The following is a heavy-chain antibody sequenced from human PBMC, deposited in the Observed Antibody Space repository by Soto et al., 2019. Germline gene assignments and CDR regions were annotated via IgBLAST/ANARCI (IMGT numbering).Heavy chain of an antibody. J-gene: IGHJ4*02. CDR2: IKSKTDGGTT. CDR1: GFTFSNAW. CDR3: TTDQRYYYSSGYAYYFHY. Sequence: EVQLVESGGGLVKPGGSLRLSCAASGFTFSNAWMSWVRQAPGKGLEWVGRIKSKTDGGTTDYAAPVKGRFTISRDDSKNTLYLQMNSLKNEDTAVYYCTTDQRYYYSSGYAYYFHYWVQGTMVTVSS. V-gene: IGHV3-15*01. D-gene: IGHD3-22*01.